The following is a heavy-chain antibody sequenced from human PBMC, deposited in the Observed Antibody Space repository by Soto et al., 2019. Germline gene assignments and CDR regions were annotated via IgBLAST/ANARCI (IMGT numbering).Heavy chain of an antibody. CDR3: ARAGTYFYVSESSAFDP. D-gene: IGHD3-10*01. Sequence: SETLSLTCTVSGGSISSYNWSWIRQSAGKGLEWIGRLYPSGSTNYNPSLKSRVTMSLDTSKNQFSLKLNSVTAADTALYYCARAGTYFYVSESSAFDPWGQGTLVTVSS. CDR2: LYPSGST. J-gene: IGHJ5*02. CDR1: GGSISSYN. V-gene: IGHV4-4*07.